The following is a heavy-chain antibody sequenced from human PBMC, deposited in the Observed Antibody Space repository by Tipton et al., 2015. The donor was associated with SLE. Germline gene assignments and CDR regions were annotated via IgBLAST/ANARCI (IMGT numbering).Heavy chain of an antibody. V-gene: IGHV4-59*11. CDR3: ARDLYYDSTLDI. CDR1: GGSISSHY. Sequence: TLSLTCTVSGGSISSHYWSWIRQPPGKGLEWIGYIYYSGSTNYNPSLKSRVTISVDTSKNQFSLKLSSVTAADTAVYYCARDLYYDSTLDIWGQGTMVTVSS. D-gene: IGHD3-22*01. J-gene: IGHJ3*02. CDR2: IYYSGST.